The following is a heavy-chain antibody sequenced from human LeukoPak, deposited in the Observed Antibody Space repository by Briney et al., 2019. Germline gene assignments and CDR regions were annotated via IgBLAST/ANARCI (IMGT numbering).Heavy chain of an antibody. D-gene: IGHD3-10*01. V-gene: IGHV3-30-3*01. CDR2: ISHDGSNK. Sequence: PGRSLRLSCAASGFTFSTYAMHWVRQAPGKGLEWVTLISHDGSNKYYADSVKGRFTISRDTSKNTLFLQMNSLSPEDTALYYCARDAMVRGVVTGDYYYSMDVWGQGTTVTVSS. CDR1: GFTFSTYA. J-gene: IGHJ6*02. CDR3: ARDAMVRGVVTGDYYYSMDV.